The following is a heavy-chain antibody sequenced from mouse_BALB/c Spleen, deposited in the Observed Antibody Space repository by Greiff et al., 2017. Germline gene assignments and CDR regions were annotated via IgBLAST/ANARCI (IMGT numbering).Heavy chain of an antibody. J-gene: IGHJ4*01. Sequence: VKLVESGAELAKPGASVKMSCKASGYTFTSYWMHWVKQRPGQGLEWIGYINPSTGYTEYNQKFKDKATLTADKSSSTAYMQLSSLTSEDSAVYYCARYRYYYGSSYAMDYWGQGTSVTVSS. CDR2: INPSTGYT. CDR1: GYTFTSYW. D-gene: IGHD1-1*01. CDR3: ARYRYYYGSSYAMDY. V-gene: IGHV1-7*01.